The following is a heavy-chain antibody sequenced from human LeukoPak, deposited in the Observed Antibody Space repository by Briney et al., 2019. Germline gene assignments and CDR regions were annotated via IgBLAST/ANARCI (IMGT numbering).Heavy chain of an antibody. D-gene: IGHD3-3*01. J-gene: IGHJ4*02. V-gene: IGHV3-48*01. CDR2: ISSSSTTI. CDR1: GFTFSSYS. CDR3: ARDDDFWRGYYDVGFDY. Sequence: PGGSLRLSCAASGFTFSSYSMNWVRQAPGKGLEWVSYISSSSTTIQYADSVKGRFTISRDNAKNSLYLQMNSLRAEDTAVYYCARDDDFWRGYYDVGFDYWGQGTLVTVSS.